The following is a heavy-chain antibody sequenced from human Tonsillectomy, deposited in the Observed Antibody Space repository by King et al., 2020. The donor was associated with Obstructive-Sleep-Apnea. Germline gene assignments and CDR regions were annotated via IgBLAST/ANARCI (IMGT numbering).Heavy chain of an antibody. Sequence: EVQLVESGGGLVQPGRSLRLSCVVSGFTLDDYAMHLVRQAPGKGLEWVSGIRWNSASIHYADSVRGRFTISRDSAKNSLYLQMNSLRAEDTALYYCAKDIRTGSSSPGAFDIWGQGTMVIVSA. J-gene: IGHJ3*02. V-gene: IGHV3-9*01. D-gene: IGHD6-13*01. CDR2: IRWNSASI. CDR1: GFTLDDYA. CDR3: AKDIRTGSSSPGAFDI.